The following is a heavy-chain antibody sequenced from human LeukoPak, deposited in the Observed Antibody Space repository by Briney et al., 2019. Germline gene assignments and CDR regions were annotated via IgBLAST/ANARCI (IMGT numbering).Heavy chain of an antibody. CDR1: GFTFSSYW. Sequence: GGSLRLSCVTSGFTFSSYWMSWVRQAPGKGLEWVANIKQDGSEKYYVDSVKGRFTISRDNAKNSLYLQMNSLRAEDTAVYYCAREYSSGRYYFDYWGQGTLVTVSS. CDR3: AREYSSGRYYFDY. J-gene: IGHJ4*02. CDR2: IKQDGSEK. V-gene: IGHV3-7*01. D-gene: IGHD6-19*01.